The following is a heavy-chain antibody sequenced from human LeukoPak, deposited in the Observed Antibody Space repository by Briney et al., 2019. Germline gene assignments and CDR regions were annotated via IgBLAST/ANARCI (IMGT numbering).Heavy chain of an antibody. CDR2: IYPGDSDT. V-gene: IGHV5-51*01. CDR1: GYSFTSYW. J-gene: IGHJ6*03. CDR3: ARLGGRYFDWLFSPYYYMDV. D-gene: IGHD3-9*01. Sequence: GESLKISCKGSGYSFTSYWIGWVRQMPGKGLEWMGIIYPGDSDTRYSPSFQGQVTISADKSISTAYLQWSSLKASDTAMYYCARLGGRYFDWLFSPYYYMDVWGEGTTVTVSS.